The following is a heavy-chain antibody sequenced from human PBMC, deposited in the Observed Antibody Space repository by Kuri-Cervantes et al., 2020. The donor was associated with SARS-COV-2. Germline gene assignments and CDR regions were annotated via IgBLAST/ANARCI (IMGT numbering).Heavy chain of an antibody. CDR3: ARAPRTHEQQLVNGHWFDP. CDR1: GYTFTSYA. V-gene: IGHV7-4-1*02. D-gene: IGHD6-13*01. Sequence: ASVKVSCKASGYTFTSYAMNWVRQAPGQGLEWMGWINTNTGNPTYAQGSTGRFVFSLDTSVSTAYLQISSLKAEDTAVYYCARAPRTHEQQLVNGHWFDPWGQGTLVTVSS. J-gene: IGHJ5*02. CDR2: INTNTGNP.